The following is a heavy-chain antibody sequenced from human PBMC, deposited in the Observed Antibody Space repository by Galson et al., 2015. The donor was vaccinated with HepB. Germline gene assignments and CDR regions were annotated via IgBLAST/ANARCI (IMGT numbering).Heavy chain of an antibody. J-gene: IGHJ6*02. V-gene: IGHV1-69*13. Sequence: SVKVSCKASGSTFSSYAISWVRQAPGQGLEWMGGIIPIFGTANYAQKFQGRVTITADESTSTAYMELSSLRSEDTAVYYCARAPYYYDSSGYPDYYYYYGMDVWGQGTTVTVSS. CDR2: IIPIFGTA. CDR3: ARAPYYYDSSGYPDYYYYYGMDV. D-gene: IGHD3-22*01. CDR1: GSTFSSYA.